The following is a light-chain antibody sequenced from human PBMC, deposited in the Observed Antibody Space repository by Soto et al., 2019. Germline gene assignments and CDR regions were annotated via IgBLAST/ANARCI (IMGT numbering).Light chain of an antibody. J-gene: IGLJ3*02. CDR1: RSNIGSNP. V-gene: IGLV1-44*01. CDR3: AAWYNSLNVWL. Sequence: QSVLTQPPSASGTPGQRVTISCSGSRSNIGSNPVNWYQQLPGTAPKLLIYNNSQRPSGVPDRFSGSRSDTSASLAISGLQSEDEADYYCAAWYNSLNVWLFGGGTKLTVL. CDR2: NNS.